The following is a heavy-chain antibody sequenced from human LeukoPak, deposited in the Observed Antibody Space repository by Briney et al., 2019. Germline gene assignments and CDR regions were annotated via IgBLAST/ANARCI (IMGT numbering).Heavy chain of an antibody. Sequence: GASVKVSCKASGYTFTSYGISWVRQAPGQGLEWMGWISAYNGNTNYAQKLQGRVTMTTDTSTSTAYMELRSLRSDDTAVYYCARSQGYQLLWDGFKDYWGQGTLVTVSS. J-gene: IGHJ4*02. CDR1: GYTFTSYG. D-gene: IGHD2-2*01. V-gene: IGHV1-18*01. CDR3: ARSQGYQLLWDGFKDY. CDR2: ISAYNGNT.